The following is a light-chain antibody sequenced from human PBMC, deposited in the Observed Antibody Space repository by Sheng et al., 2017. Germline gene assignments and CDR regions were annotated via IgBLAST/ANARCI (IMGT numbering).Light chain of an antibody. Sequence: DIQMTQSPSFVSASLGDRVTITCRPSQGFTRWLAWYQQKPGKAPKLLIYAASILQGGVPSRFSGSGSGTEFTLTIDNLQPEDFATYFCQQANSFPLTFGGGTKV. V-gene: IGKV1-12*01. CDR1: QGFTRW. J-gene: IGKJ4*01. CDR3: QQANSFPLT. CDR2: AAS.